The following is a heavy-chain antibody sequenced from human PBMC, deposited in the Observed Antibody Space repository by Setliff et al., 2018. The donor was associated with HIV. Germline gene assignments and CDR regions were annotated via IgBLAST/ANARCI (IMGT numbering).Heavy chain of an antibody. CDR2: IYPGDSDT. CDR3: ARGNYDILTGYIGYYDY. V-gene: IGHV5-51*01. D-gene: IGHD3-9*01. Sequence: GESLKISCKGSGYSFTSYWIGWVRQMPGKGLEWMGIIYPGDSDTRYSPSFQGQVTISADKSISTAYLQWSSLKASDTAMYYCARGNYDILTGYIGYYDYLGQGTLVTVSS. J-gene: IGHJ4*02. CDR1: GYSFTSYW.